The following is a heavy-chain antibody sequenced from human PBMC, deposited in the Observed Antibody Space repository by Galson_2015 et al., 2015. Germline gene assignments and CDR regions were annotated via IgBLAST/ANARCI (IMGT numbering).Heavy chain of an antibody. CDR3: ARGRAFIFDF. V-gene: IGHV3-53*01. D-gene: IGHD3-10*01. CDR1: GFTASSNY. Sequence: SLRLSCAASGFTASSNYMAWFRQAPGKGLEWVSVLSKTDTAYYVDSVRGRFTISRDNSKNTVYLQMDYLTVDDTAVYYCARGRAFIFDFWGQGTLVTVSS. J-gene: IGHJ4*02. CDR2: LSKTDTA.